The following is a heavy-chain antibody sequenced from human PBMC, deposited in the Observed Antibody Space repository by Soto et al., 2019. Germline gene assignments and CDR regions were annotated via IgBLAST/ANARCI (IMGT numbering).Heavy chain of an antibody. D-gene: IGHD2-15*01. CDR1: GDSVSSTYW. CDR2: VYHTGTT. V-gene: IGHV4-4*02. CDR3: ATLPPRIVVTVLPMPS. J-gene: IGHJ1*01. Sequence: LETLSLTLGGSGDSVSSTYWWALGRPTPREGLEWIGEVYHTGTTKYNPSLKNRVTISVDKSNNQFSLDLKSVTAADTAVYYCATLPPRIVVTVLPMPSWGQGTLVTVSS.